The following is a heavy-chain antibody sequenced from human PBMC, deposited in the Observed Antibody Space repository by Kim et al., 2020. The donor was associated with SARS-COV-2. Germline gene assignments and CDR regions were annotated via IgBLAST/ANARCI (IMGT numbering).Heavy chain of an antibody. CDR3: ARVGYYDSSGYYF. V-gene: IGHV1-46*01. Sequence: YAQKFQGRVTMTRDTSTSTVYMELSSLRSEDTAVYYCARVGYYDSSGYYFWGQGHLVTVSS. J-gene: IGHJ4*02. D-gene: IGHD3-22*01.